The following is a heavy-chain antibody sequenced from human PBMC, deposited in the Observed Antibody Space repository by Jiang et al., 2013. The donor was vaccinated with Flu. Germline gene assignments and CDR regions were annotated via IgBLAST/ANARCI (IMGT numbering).Heavy chain of an antibody. J-gene: IGHJ4*02. D-gene: IGHD6-6*01. CDR1: GGSISSGSYY. CDR2: IYTSGST. CDR3: ARGSRAYPFDY. V-gene: IGHV4-61*02. Sequence: GSGLVKPSQTLSLTCTVSGGSISSGSYYWTWIRQPAGKGLEWIGRIYTSGSTNYNPSLKSRVTISVDTSKNQFSLKLSSVTAADTAVYYCARGSRAYPFDYWGQGILVTVSS.